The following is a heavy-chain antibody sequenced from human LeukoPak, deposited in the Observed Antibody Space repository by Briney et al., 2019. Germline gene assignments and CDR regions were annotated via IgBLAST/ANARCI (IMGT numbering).Heavy chain of an antibody. J-gene: IGHJ4*02. CDR2: ISASGGST. Sequence: GGSLRLSCAASGFTFSSYAMSWVRQAPGKGLEWVSAISASGGSTYYADSMKGRFTISRDNSKNTLYLQMNSLRAEDTAVYYCAKAPRLRIGGDFDYWGQGTLVTVSS. CDR1: GFTFSSYA. CDR3: AKAPRLRIGGDFDY. D-gene: IGHD2-21*01. V-gene: IGHV3-23*01.